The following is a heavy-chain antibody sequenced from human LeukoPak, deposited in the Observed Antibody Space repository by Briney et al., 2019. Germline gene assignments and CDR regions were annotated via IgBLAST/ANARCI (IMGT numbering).Heavy chain of an antibody. CDR3: ARVPNADFWSGYYRDYFDY. CDR1: GYTFTSYD. Sequence: ASVKVSCKASGYTFTSYDINWARQATGQGLEWMGWMNPNSGNTGYAQKFQGRVTMTRNTSISTAYMELSSLRSEDTAVYYCARVPNADFWSGYYRDYFDYWGQGTLVTVSS. CDR2: MNPNSGNT. V-gene: IGHV1-8*01. D-gene: IGHD3-3*01. J-gene: IGHJ4*02.